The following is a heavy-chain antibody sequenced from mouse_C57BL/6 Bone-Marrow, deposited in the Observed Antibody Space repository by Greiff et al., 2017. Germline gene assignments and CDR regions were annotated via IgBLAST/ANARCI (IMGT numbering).Heavy chain of an antibody. Sequence: EVMLVESGEGLVKPGGSLKLSCAASGFTFRSYAMSWVRQTPEKRLEWVAYISSGGDYIYYADTVKGRFTISRDNASNTLYLQMSSLKSEDTAMYYCTRVGAYGRSPFAYWGQGTLVTVSA. CDR3: TRVGAYGRSPFAY. V-gene: IGHV5-9-1*02. J-gene: IGHJ3*01. CDR2: ISSGGDYI. D-gene: IGHD1-1*01. CDR1: GFTFRSYA.